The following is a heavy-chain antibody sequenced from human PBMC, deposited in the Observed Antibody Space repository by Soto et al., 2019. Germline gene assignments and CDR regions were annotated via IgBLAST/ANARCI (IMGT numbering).Heavy chain of an antibody. V-gene: IGHV1-18*04. D-gene: IGHD1-26*01. CDR2: ISAHNGKT. CDR1: GYIFTRYG. J-gene: IGHJ5*02. Sequence: GASAKVSCKASGYIFTRYGVTWVRQAPGQGLEWMGWISAHNGKTNYAQKLQGRVTMTTDTSTLTGYMELRSLRSDDTAVYYCARWMSGSYSDWFDPWGQGTLVTVSS. CDR3: ARWMSGSYSDWFDP.